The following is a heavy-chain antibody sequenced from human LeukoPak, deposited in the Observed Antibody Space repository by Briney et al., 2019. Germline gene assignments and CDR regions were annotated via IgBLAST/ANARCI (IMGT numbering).Heavy chain of an antibody. CDR3: ARAAVAGFDY. D-gene: IGHD6-19*01. J-gene: IGHJ4*02. CDR1: GFTLSTFW. CDR2: IKQDGSEK. V-gene: IGHV3-7*05. Sequence: GGSLRLSCVASGFTLSTFWMSWVRQAPGKGPEWVANIKQDGSEKYYVESVKGRFTISRDNAKNSLYLQMNSLRAEDTAVYYCARAAVAGFDYWGQGTLVTVSS.